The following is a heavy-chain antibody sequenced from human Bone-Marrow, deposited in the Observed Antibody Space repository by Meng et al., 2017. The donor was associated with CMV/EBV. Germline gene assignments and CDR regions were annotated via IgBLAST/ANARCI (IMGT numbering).Heavy chain of an antibody. V-gene: IGHV3-23*03. Sequence: GGSLRLSCAASGFTFSSYAMSWVRQAPGKGLEWVSVIYSGGSSTYYADSVKGRFTISRDNSKNTLYLQMNSLRAEDTAVYYCAKDPYSSSWYGMDVWGPGTTVTVS. D-gene: IGHD6-13*01. J-gene: IGHJ6*02. CDR3: AKDPYSSSWYGMDV. CDR2: IYSGGSST. CDR1: GFTFSSYA.